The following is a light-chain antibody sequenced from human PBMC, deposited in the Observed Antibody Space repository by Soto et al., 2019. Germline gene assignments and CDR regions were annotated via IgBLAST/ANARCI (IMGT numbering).Light chain of an antibody. J-gene: IGKJ4*01. V-gene: IGKV3-20*01. Sequence: LAQSSAAISLPPGERATLSYKASQSVNPYVAGYQQKPGQAPRRLISGASRRAAGIPDRFSGSGSGTDFTLTISRLEPEDFAVEYCQQYGSSPLTFGGGTKVDIK. CDR3: QQYGSSPLT. CDR2: GAS. CDR1: QSVNPY.